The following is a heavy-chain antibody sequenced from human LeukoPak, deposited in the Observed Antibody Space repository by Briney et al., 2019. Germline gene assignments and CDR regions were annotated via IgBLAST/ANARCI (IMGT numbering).Heavy chain of an antibody. V-gene: IGHV3-48*03. Sequence: GGSLRLSCAASGFTFSSYEMNWVRQAPGKGLEWVSYISSSGSIIYYADSVKGRFTISRDNAKNSLYLQMNGLRAEDTAVYYCAELGITMIGGVWGKGTTVTISS. CDR3: AELGITMIGGV. D-gene: IGHD3-10*02. CDR2: ISSSGSII. CDR1: GFTFSSYE. J-gene: IGHJ6*04.